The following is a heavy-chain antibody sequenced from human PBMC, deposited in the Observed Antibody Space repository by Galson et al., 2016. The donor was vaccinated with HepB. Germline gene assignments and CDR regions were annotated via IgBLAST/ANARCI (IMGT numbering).Heavy chain of an antibody. Sequence: SVKVSCKASGYTFTSYRISWVRQAPGQGLEWMGWISAYNGNTNYAQRLQGRVTMTPDTSTSTAYMELRSLRSDDTAVHYCARDLYIYGPFSYYDYGMDVWGQGTMVTVSS. J-gene: IGHJ6*02. V-gene: IGHV1-18*04. CDR3: ARDLYIYGPFSYYDYGMDV. D-gene: IGHD5-18*01. CDR2: ISAYNGNT. CDR1: GYTFTSYR.